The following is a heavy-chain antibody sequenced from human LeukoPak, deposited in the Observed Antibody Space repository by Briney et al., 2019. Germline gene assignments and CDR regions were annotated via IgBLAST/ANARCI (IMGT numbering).Heavy chain of an antibody. CDR2: IYYSGGT. V-gene: IGHV4-59*11. CDR1: GGSISSHY. D-gene: IGHD3-10*01. J-gene: IGHJ6*03. Sequence: SETLSLTCTVSGGSISSHYWSWIRQPPGKGLEWIGYIYYSGGTNYNPSLKSRVTISVDTSKNQFSLKLSSVTAADTAVYYCARDKGAGFGNYYYYYYMDVWGKGTTVTVSS. CDR3: ARDKGAGFGNYYYYYYMDV.